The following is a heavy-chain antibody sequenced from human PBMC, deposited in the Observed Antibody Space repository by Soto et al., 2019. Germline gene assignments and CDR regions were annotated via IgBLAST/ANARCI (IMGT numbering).Heavy chain of an antibody. CDR1: GASIITTYY. V-gene: IGHV4-39*01. J-gene: IGHJ6*02. Sequence: LSLTCSVSGASIITTYYWGWIRQTPGKGLEWIGSVYYSGATFYNPSLKSRVTILVDTSKSQFSLMLGSVTAADTAVYYCARHDWARFYGMDVWGQGTTVTVSS. CDR3: ARHDWARFYGMDV. D-gene: IGHD2-21*01. CDR2: VYYSGAT.